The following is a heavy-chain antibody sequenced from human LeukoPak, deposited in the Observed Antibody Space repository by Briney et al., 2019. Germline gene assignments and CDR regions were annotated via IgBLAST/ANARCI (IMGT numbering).Heavy chain of an antibody. CDR2: IYHSGST. CDR1: GGSLSSGGYY. V-gene: IGHV4-30-2*01. CDR3: VRGLTGYSYFFDY. D-gene: IGHD1-20*01. Sequence: PSETLSLTCTVSGGSLSSGGYYWSWIRQPPGKGLEWIGYIYHSGSTYYNPSLKSRVTISVDRSKNQFSLKLSSVTAADTAVYYCVRGLTGYSYFFDYWGQGALVTVSS. J-gene: IGHJ4*02.